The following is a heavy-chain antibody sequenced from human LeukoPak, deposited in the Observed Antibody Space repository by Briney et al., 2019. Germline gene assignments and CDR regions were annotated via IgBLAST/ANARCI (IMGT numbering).Heavy chain of an antibody. CDR2: IKKDGSEK. CDR1: GFTFSSHW. Sequence: GGSLRLSCAASGFTFSSHWMSWVRQAPGKGLEWVANIKKDGSEKYYVDAVKGRFTISRDNAKTSLYLQMNSLRAEDTAVYYCAKDPYYYDSSGYYHWGQGTLVTVSS. CDR3: AKDPYYYDSSGYYH. J-gene: IGHJ5*02. V-gene: IGHV3-7*03. D-gene: IGHD3-22*01.